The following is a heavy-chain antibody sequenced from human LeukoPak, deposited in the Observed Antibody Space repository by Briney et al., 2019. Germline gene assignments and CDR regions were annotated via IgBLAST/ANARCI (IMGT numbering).Heavy chain of an antibody. CDR2: ISSSSSYI. J-gene: IGHJ5*02. CDR1: GFTFSSYW. Sequence: GGSLRLSCAASGFTFSSYWMHWVRHAPGKGLVWVSSISSSSSYIYYADSVKGRFTISRDNAKNSLYLQMNSLRAEDTAVYYCARMWGAAAGGRIDPWGQGTLVTVSS. V-gene: IGHV3-21*01. CDR3: ARMWGAAAGGRIDP. D-gene: IGHD6-13*01.